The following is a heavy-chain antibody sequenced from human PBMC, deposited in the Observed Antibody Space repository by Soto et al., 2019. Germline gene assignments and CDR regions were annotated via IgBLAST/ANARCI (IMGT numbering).Heavy chain of an antibody. CDR3: ARRLYYDSSGFEGGGMDV. CDR1: GGSISSGGYY. Sequence: SETLSLTCTVSGGSISSGGYYWSWIRQHPGTGLEWIGHISYSGSTYYNTSLKSRVTISVDTSKNQFSLILNSVTAADTAVYYCARRLYYDSSGFEGGGMDVWGQGTTVTVS. V-gene: IGHV4-31*03. D-gene: IGHD3-22*01. J-gene: IGHJ6*02. CDR2: ISYSGST.